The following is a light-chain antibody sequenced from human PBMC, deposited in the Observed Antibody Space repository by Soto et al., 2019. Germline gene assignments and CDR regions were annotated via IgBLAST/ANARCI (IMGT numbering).Light chain of an antibody. CDR3: QQANSFPIT. Sequence: DIQMTQPPSSVSASVGDRVTISCRASQGISSWLAWYQKKPGKAPNLLIYAASSLQSGVPSRFSGSESGTDFTLTISSLQPEDCAIYFCQQANSFPITVGQGTRLEIK. V-gene: IGKV1-12*01. J-gene: IGKJ5*01. CDR2: AAS. CDR1: QGISSW.